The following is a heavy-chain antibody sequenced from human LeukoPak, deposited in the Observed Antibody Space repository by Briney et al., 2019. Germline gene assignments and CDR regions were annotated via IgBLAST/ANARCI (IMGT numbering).Heavy chain of an antibody. CDR2: ISYDGSNK. CDR1: GFTFSTYS. D-gene: IGHD2-21*02. V-gene: IGHV3-30*18. CDR3: ANGGDSLDY. Sequence: QPGGSLRLSCAASGFTFSTYSMSWIRQAPGKGLEWVAVISYDGSNKYYADSVKGRFTISRDNSKNTLYLQMNSLRAEDTAVYYCANGGDSLDYWGQGTLVTVSS. J-gene: IGHJ4*02.